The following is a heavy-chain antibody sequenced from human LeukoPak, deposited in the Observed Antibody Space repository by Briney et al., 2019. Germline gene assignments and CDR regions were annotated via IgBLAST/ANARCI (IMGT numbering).Heavy chain of an antibody. J-gene: IGHJ4*02. CDR1: GFTFSSYS. Sequence: PGGLRLSCAASGFTFSSYSMNWVRQAPGKGLEWVSSISSSSSYIYYADSVKGRFTISRDNAKNSLYLQMNSLRAEDTAVYYCARASLIAAAGFDCWGQGALVTVSS. CDR3: ARASLIAAAGFDC. CDR2: ISSSSSYI. D-gene: IGHD6-13*01. V-gene: IGHV3-21*01.